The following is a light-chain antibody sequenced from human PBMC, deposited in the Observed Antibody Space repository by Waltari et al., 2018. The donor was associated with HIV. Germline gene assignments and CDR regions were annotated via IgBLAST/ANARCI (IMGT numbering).Light chain of an antibody. Sequence: SFVLTQPPPVSVPPGQPPTITFGAHNIGSKSLPWYQQNAGQSPVLVVYDGSVRPSGTPERISGSKFGNTATLTISGVEAGDEADYYCHVWDSDTKHVLFGGGTKLTVL. V-gene: IGLV3-21*02. CDR3: HVWDSDTKHVL. CDR2: DGS. CDR1: NIGSKS. J-gene: IGLJ3*02.